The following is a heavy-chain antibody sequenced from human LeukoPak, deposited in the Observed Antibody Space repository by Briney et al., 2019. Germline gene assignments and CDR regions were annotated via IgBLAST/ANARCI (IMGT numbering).Heavy chain of an antibody. Sequence: GQSLRLSCTASGFIFADYAMSWVRQAPGKGLEWVSFIRSNTYGGTTEYAASVKGRFTISRDDSKSIAYLQMNSLKTEDTAMYYCTRGDYSDYLDYWGQGTLVTVSS. V-gene: IGHV3-49*04. D-gene: IGHD4-11*01. CDR2: IRSNTYGGTT. CDR1: GFIFADYA. CDR3: TRGDYSDYLDY. J-gene: IGHJ4*02.